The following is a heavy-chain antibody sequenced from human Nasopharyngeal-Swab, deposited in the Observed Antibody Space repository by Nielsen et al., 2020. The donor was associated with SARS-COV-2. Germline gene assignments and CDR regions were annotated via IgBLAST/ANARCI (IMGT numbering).Heavy chain of an antibody. J-gene: IGHJ4*02. V-gene: IGHV3-11*01. D-gene: IGHD3-10*01. Sequence: GASLQISCAASGFTFSDYYMGWIRQAPGKGLEWVSYISSSGSTIYYADSVKGRFTISRDNAKNSLYLQMNSLRAEDTAVYYCAAAIWFGELLGSYWGQGTLVTVSS. CDR1: GFTFSDYY. CDR3: AAAIWFGELLGSY. CDR2: ISSSGSTI.